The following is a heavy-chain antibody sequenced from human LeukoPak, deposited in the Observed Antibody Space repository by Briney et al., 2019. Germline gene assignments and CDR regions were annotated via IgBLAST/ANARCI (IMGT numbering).Heavy chain of an antibody. CDR3: ARGIAVAGSAFDI. V-gene: IGHV4-34*01. D-gene: IGHD6-19*01. Sequence: SETLSLTCAVYGGSFSGYYWSWTRQPPGKGLEWIGEINHSGSTNYNPSLKSRVTISVDTSKNQFSLKLSSVTAADTAVYYCARGIAVAGSAFDIWGQGTMVTVSS. CDR2: INHSGST. J-gene: IGHJ3*02. CDR1: GGSFSGYY.